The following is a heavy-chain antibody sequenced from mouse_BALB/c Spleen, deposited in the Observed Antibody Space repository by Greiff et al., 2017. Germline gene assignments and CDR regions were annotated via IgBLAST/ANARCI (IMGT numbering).Heavy chain of an antibody. CDR3: ARGKWLLELPFAY. J-gene: IGHJ3*01. V-gene: IGHV1-18*01. D-gene: IGHD2-12*01. CDR1: GYTFTEYT. CDR2: INPNNGGT. Sequence: EVQLQQSGPELVKPGASVKISCKTSGYTFTEYTMHWVKQSHGKSLEWIGGINPNNGGTSYNQKFKGKATLTVDKSSSTAYMELRDLTSEGSAVYYCARGKWLLELPFAYWGQGTLVTVSA.